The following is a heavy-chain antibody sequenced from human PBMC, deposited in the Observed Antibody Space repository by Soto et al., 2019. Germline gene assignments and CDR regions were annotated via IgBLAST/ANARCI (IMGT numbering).Heavy chain of an antibody. CDR2: INHSGST. CDR3: ASRTRGGVY. D-gene: IGHD3-10*01. Sequence: NPSETLSLTCAVYGGSFSGYYWSWIRQPPGKGLEWIGEINHSGSTNYNPSLKSRVTISVDTSKNQFSLKLSSVTAADTAVYYCASRTRGGVYWGQGTLVTVSS. CDR1: GGSFSGYY. V-gene: IGHV4-34*01. J-gene: IGHJ4*02.